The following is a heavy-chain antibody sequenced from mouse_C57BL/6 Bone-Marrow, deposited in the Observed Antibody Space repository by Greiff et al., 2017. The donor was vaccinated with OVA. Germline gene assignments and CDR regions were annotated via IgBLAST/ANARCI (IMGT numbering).Heavy chain of an antibody. V-gene: IGHV5-16*01. CDR2: INYDGSST. D-gene: IGHD1-1*01. CDR3: ARDYYGRGYYFDY. Sequence: EVQQVESEGGLVQPGSSMKLSCTASGFTFSDYYMAWVRQVPEKGLEWVANINYDGSSTYYLDSLKSRFIISRDNAKNILYLQMSSLKSEDTATYYCARDYYGRGYYFDYWGQGTTLTVSS. J-gene: IGHJ2*01. CDR1: GFTFSDYY.